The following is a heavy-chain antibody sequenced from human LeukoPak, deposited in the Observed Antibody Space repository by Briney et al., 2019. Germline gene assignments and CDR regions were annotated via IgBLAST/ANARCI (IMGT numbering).Heavy chain of an antibody. CDR1: GYTFTGYY. J-gene: IGHJ6*03. CDR3: ARDGRWELPLKYYYYYMDV. Sequence: ASVKVSCKASGYTFTGYYMHWVRQAPGQGLEWMGWINPNSGGTNYAQKFQGRVTMTRDTSISTAYMELSRLRSDDTAVYFCARDGRWELPLKYYYYYMDVWGTGTTVTISS. V-gene: IGHV1-2*02. CDR2: INPNSGGT. D-gene: IGHD1-26*01.